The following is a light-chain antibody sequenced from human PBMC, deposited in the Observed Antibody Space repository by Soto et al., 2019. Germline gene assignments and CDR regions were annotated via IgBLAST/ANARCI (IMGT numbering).Light chain of an antibody. J-gene: IGLJ1*01. CDR3: CSYAENSTFV. CDR1: SSDVGSYNL. Sequence: QSALTQPASVSGSPGQSITISCTGTSSDVGSYNLVSWYQQQPGKAPKLMIYEGSKRPSGGSNRFTGSKSGNTASLTISGLHAEDEADYYCCSYAENSTFVSGAGNKGTV. V-gene: IGLV2-23*01. CDR2: EGS.